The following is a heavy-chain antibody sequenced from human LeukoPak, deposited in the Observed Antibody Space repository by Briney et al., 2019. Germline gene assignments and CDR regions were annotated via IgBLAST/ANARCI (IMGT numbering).Heavy chain of an antibody. Sequence: SETLSLTCTVSGGSISSYYWSWIRQPPGKGLEWIGYIYYSGSTNYNTSLKSRVTISVDTSKNQFSLKLSSVTAADTAVYYCAGCTYYYDSSGLAFDYWGQGTLVTVSS. D-gene: IGHD3-22*01. J-gene: IGHJ4*02. CDR2: IYYSGST. CDR1: GGSISSYY. V-gene: IGHV4-59*01. CDR3: AGCTYYYDSSGLAFDY.